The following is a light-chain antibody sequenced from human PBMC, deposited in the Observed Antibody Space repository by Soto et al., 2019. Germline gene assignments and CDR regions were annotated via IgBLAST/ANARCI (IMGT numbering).Light chain of an antibody. CDR1: NNDVGGYNY. CDR3: SSYTISNTWV. J-gene: IGLJ3*02. CDR2: DVR. Sequence: QSVLTQPASVSGSPGQSITISCTGTNNDVGGYNYVSWYQQHPGKAPKVMIYDVRNRPSGVSDRFSGSKSGNTASLTISGLQPEDEAHYYCSSYTISNTWVFGGGTQLTVL. V-gene: IGLV2-14*03.